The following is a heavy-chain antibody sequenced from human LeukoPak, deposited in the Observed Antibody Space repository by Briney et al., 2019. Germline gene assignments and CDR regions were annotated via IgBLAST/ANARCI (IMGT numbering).Heavy chain of an antibody. Sequence: ASVKVSCKASGYRFTTHGISWVRQAPGQGLEWLGWISGYSGKTNSAQNLQGRVTMTTDTSTSTAYMELRSLRSDDTAVYYCARDRLGYCSGGSCTRQAFDIWGQGTMVTVSS. V-gene: IGHV1-18*01. CDR2: ISGYSGKT. D-gene: IGHD2-15*01. CDR1: GYRFTTHG. CDR3: ARDRLGYCSGGSCTRQAFDI. J-gene: IGHJ3*02.